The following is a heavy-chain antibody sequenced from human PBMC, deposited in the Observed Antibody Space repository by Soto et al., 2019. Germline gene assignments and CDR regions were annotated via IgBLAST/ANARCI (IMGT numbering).Heavy chain of an antibody. CDR3: VRDGTKTLRDWFDP. J-gene: IGHJ5*02. V-gene: IGHV4-4*07. CDR2: IYATGTT. D-gene: IGHD1-1*01. CDR1: GASISGFY. Sequence: SETLSLTCTVSGASISGFYWSWIRKSAGKGLEWIGRIYATGTTDYNPSLKSRAMMSVDTSKKQFSLKLRSVTAADTAVYYCVRDGTKTLRDWFDPWGQGISVTVSS.